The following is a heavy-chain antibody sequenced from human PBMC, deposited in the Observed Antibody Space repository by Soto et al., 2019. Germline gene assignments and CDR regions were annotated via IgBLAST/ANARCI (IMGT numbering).Heavy chain of an antibody. D-gene: IGHD4-4*01. J-gene: IGHJ6*02. CDR1: RYTFTGYY. Sequence: ASLKVSCKASRYTFTGYYMHWVRQVPGQGLEWLGWINPNSGGTNCAQKFQGRVTMTRDTSISTAYMELSRLRSDDTAVYYCARVPTTDYYYGMDVWGQGTTVTSP. V-gene: IGHV1-2*02. CDR2: INPNSGGT. CDR3: ARVPTTDYYYGMDV.